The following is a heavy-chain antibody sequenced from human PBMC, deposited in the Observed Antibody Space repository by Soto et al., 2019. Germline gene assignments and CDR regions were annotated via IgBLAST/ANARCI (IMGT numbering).Heavy chain of an antibody. CDR1: GFVFNSYG. D-gene: IGHD2-15*01. Sequence: QVQLVESGGGVVQPGRSLRLSCAASGFVFNSYGMHWVRQAPGKGLEWVAIIYYDGSNKYYADSVKGRFTISRDNSKNMVYLQMDSLRVEDTAVFYCARDGAVGQPRAWWFDLWGRGTVVTVSS. CDR3: ARDGAVGQPRAWWFDL. V-gene: IGHV3-33*01. J-gene: IGHJ2*01. CDR2: IYYDGSNK.